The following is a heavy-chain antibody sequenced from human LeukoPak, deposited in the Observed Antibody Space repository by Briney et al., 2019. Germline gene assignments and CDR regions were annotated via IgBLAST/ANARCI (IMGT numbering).Heavy chain of an antibody. CDR2: IWYDGSNP. Sequence: SLRLSCAGSGFSFRSYGMHWVRQAPGKGLEGLGYIWYDGSNPDYVDPVKGRFTISRDNSKNTVYLQMNSLRAEDTAVYHCARFVGSDYTGSFDLWGQGTPVTVSS. CDR1: GFSFRSYG. CDR3: ARFVGSDYTGSFDL. D-gene: IGHD3-10*01. V-gene: IGHV3-33*01. J-gene: IGHJ4*02.